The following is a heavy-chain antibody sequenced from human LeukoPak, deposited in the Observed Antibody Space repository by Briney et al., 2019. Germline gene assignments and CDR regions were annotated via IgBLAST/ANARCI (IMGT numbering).Heavy chain of an antibody. D-gene: IGHD1-26*01. Sequence: PSETLSLTCTVSGGSISSYYWSWIRQPPGKGLEWIGYIYYSGSTNYNPSLKSRVTISVDTSKNQFSLKLSSVTAADTAVYYCARVSIVVYDVDAFDIWGQGTMVTVSS. CDR1: GGSISSYY. CDR3: ARVSIVVYDVDAFDI. V-gene: IGHV4-59*01. CDR2: IYYSGST. J-gene: IGHJ3*02.